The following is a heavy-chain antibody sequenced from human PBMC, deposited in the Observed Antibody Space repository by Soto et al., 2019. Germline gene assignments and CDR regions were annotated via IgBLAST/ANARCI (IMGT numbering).Heavy chain of an antibody. CDR1: GFTFTDYA. V-gene: IGHV3-23*01. Sequence: GGSLRLSCAVSGFTFTDYAMTWVLQAPGKGLEWVSTLSGSGISTYDADFVKGRFTISRDNSKNMLYLQMNSLRAEDTAIYYCAKELVGALYFGMDVWGQGTQVTVSS. D-gene: IGHD6-6*01. CDR2: LSGSGIST. J-gene: IGHJ6*02. CDR3: AKELVGALYFGMDV.